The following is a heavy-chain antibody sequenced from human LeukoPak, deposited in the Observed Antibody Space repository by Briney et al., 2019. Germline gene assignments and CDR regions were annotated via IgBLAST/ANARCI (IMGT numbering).Heavy chain of an antibody. CDR2: IYYSGST. J-gene: IGHJ4*02. CDR3: ARDWNSENNY. D-gene: IGHD1/OR15-1a*01. V-gene: IGHV4-39*07. CDR1: GGSISSSSYY. Sequence: SETLSLTCTVSGGSISSSSYYWGWIRQPPGKGLEWIGSIYYSGSTYYNPSLKSRVTISVDTSKNQFSLKLSSVTVADTAVYYCARDWNSENNYWGQGTLVTVSS.